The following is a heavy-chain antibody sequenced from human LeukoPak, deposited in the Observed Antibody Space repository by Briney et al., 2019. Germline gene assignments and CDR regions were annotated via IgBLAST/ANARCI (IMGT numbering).Heavy chain of an antibody. Sequence: ASVSLSCTASGYTFTGYYMHWVRQAPGQGLEWMGWINPNSGGTNYAQKFQGRVTMTRDTSISTAYMELSRLRSDDTAVYYCATQGGDGNNYVAGYWGQGTLVTVSS. D-gene: IGHD5-24*01. V-gene: IGHV1-2*02. CDR2: INPNSGGT. CDR1: GYTFTGYY. CDR3: ATQGGDGNNYVAGY. J-gene: IGHJ4*02.